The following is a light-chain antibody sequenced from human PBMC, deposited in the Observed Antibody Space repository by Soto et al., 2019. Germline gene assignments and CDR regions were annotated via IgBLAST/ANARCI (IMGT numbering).Light chain of an antibody. CDR2: GAS. Sequence: EIVLTQSPATLSSFPGERATLSCRASQSVSSSYLAWYQQKPGQAPRLLIYGASSRATGIPDRSSGSGSGTDFTLTISGLQSEDYAVYFCQQYNNWPFSFGQGTRLEIK. CDR1: QSVSSSY. CDR3: QQYNNWPFS. V-gene: IGKV3D-7*01. J-gene: IGKJ5*01.